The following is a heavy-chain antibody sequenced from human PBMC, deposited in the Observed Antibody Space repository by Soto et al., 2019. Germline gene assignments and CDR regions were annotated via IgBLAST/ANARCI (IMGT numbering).Heavy chain of an antibody. CDR3: AKGPYTTYCSGGSCYETLFDY. CDR1: GFTFSSYA. V-gene: IGHV3-23*01. CDR2: ISGSGGST. D-gene: IGHD2-15*01. Sequence: GGSLRLSCAASGFTFSSYAMSWVRQAPGKGLEWVSAISGSGGSTYYADSVKGRFTISRDNSKNTLYLQMNSLRAEDTAVYYCAKGPYTTYCSGGSCYETLFDYWGQGTLVTVSS. J-gene: IGHJ4*02.